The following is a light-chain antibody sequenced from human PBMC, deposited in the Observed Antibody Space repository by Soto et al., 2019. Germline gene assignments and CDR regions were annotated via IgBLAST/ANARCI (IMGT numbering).Light chain of an antibody. CDR1: QDISNF. V-gene: IGKV1-16*02. J-gene: IGKJ5*01. CDR2: AAS. Sequence: DIQMTQSPSSLSASVGDRVTITCRASQDISNFLAWFQQKPGKAPKSLISAASSLQSGVPSKFSGSGSGTDFTLTINSLQPYDSATYYCQQYMRYPVTFGQGTRLEIK. CDR3: QQYMRYPVT.